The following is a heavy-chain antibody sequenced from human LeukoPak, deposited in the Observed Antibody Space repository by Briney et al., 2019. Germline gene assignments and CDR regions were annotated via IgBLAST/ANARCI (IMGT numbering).Heavy chain of an antibody. J-gene: IGHJ6*02. CDR2: MNPYSGIT. D-gene: IGHD6-13*01. CDR1: GYIFTSSYD. V-gene: IGHV1-8*01. Sequence: ASVKVSCKASGYIFTSSYDINWVRQAPGQGLEWMGWMNPYSGITGYPQKFQGRVTMTRDTSISTAYMELSSLTSEDTAVYFCARENVNRGSSWGYDYFGMDVWGQGTAVTVSS. CDR3: ARENVNRGSSWGYDYFGMDV.